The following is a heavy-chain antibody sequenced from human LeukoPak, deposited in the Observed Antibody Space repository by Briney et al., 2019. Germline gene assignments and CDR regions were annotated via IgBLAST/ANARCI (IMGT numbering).Heavy chain of an antibody. CDR3: ARKLCFWSGYYTYWFDP. D-gene: IGHD3-3*01. J-gene: IGHJ5*02. Sequence: PSETLSLTCAVYGGSFSGYYWGGMRQPPGKGLEWIGEINHSGSTNYNPSLKSRVTISVDTSKNQFSLKLSSVTAADTAVYYCARKLCFWSGYYTYWFDPWGQGTLVTVSS. V-gene: IGHV4-34*01. CDR2: INHSGST. CDR1: GGSFSGYY.